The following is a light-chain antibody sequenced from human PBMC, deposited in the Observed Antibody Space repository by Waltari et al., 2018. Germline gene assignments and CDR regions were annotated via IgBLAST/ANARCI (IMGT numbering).Light chain of an antibody. CDR1: SGHSSYI. V-gene: IGLV4-60*03. CDR2: LEGSGSY. CDR3: ETWDSNTHWV. Sequence: QPVLTQSSSASASLGSLVKLTCTLSSGHSSYIIAWHQQQPGKAPRYLMKLEGSGSYNKGSGVPDRFSGSSSGADRYLTISNLQSEDEADYYCETWDSNTHWVFGGGTKLAVL. J-gene: IGLJ3*02.